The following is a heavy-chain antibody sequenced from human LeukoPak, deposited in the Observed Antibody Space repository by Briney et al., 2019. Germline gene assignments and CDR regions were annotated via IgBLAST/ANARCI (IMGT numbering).Heavy chain of an antibody. CDR3: APDPRGGPVSTFDFDY. CDR1: GFTFSSYA. J-gene: IGHJ4*02. D-gene: IGHD5/OR15-5a*01. V-gene: IGHV3-23*01. Sequence: GGSLRLSCAASGFTFSSYAMSWVRQAPGKGLEWVSAISGSGGSTYYADSVKGRFTISRDNSKNTLYLQMNSLRAEDTAVYYYAPDPRGGPVSTFDFDYWGQGTLVTVSS. CDR2: ISGSGGST.